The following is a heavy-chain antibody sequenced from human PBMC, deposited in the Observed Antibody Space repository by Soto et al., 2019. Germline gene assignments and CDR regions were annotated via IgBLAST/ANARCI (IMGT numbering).Heavy chain of an antibody. J-gene: IGHJ5*02. CDR3: AWSSGWYVWFDP. Sequence: QVQLVQSGAEEKKPGASVKVSGKASGYTFTSYAMHWVRQAPGQRLEWMGWINAGNGNTKYSQKFQGRVTITRDTAASTAYMELSSLRSEDTAVYYCAWSSGWYVWFDPWGQGTLVTVSS. CDR1: GYTFTSYA. V-gene: IGHV1-3*05. CDR2: INAGNGNT. D-gene: IGHD6-13*01.